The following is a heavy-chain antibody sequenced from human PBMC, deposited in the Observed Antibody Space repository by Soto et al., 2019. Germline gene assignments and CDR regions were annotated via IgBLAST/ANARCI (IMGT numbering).Heavy chain of an antibody. CDR1: GYTFTVYY. Sequence: ASVKVSCKASGYTFTVYYMHGVGQSPLRWREWMGWINPNSGGTNYAQKFQGRVTMTRDTSISTAYMELSRLRSDDTAVYYCATGKLYCSSTSCYPDWFDPWGQGTLVTVSS. J-gene: IGHJ5*02. CDR3: ATGKLYCSSTSCYPDWFDP. CDR2: INPNSGGT. V-gene: IGHV1-2*02. D-gene: IGHD2-2*01.